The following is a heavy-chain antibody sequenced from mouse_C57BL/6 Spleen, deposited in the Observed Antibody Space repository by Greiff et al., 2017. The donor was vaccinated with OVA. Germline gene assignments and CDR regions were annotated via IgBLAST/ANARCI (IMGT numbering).Heavy chain of an antibody. J-gene: IGHJ3*01. CDR2: INPSTGGT. CDR3: ARDYYGSSYAFAY. V-gene: IGHV1-42*01. Sequence: VQLQQSGPELVKPGASVKISCKASGYSFTGYYMNWVQQSPEKSLEWIGEINPSTGGTTYNQKFKAKATLTVDKSSSTSYMQLKSLTSEDSSVYYCARDYYGSSYAFAYWGQGTLVTVSA. CDR1: GYSFTGYY. D-gene: IGHD1-1*01.